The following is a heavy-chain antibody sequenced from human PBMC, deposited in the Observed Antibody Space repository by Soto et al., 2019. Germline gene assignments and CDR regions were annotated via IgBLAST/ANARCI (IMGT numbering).Heavy chain of an antibody. CDR3: ARVGSKSFYKATDV. D-gene: IGHD1-26*01. Sequence: SSETLSLTCTVSGGSISSFCWSWIRQPPGQGLEWIGYICSGGTTKYNPSLKSRVTMSVDTSKTQFSLKLTSVTAADTAVYYCARVGSKSFYKATDVWGQGTTVTVSS. J-gene: IGHJ6*02. CDR2: ICSGGTT. CDR1: GGSISSFC. V-gene: IGHV4-59*01.